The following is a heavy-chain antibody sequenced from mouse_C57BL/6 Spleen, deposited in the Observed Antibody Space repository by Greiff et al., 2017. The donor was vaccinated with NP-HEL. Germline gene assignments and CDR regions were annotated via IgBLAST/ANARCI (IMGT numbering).Heavy chain of an antibody. D-gene: IGHD1-1*01. Sequence: QVQLQQPGAELVKPGASVKLSCKASGYTFTSYWMHWVKQRPGQGLEWIGMIHPNSGSTNYNEKFKSKATLTVDKSSSTAYMQLSSLTSEDSAVYYCAPYYYGSSEDYWGQGTTLTVSS. CDR2: IHPNSGST. CDR1: GYTFTSYW. V-gene: IGHV1-64*01. J-gene: IGHJ2*01. CDR3: APYYYGSSEDY.